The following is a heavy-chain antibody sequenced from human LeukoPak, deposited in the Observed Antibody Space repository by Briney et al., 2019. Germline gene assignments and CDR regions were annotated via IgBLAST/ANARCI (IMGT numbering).Heavy chain of an antibody. CDR2: MNPNSGNT. CDR1: GYTFTSYD. CDR3: ARVLYYYDSSGYPFGY. V-gene: IGHV1-8*01. D-gene: IGHD3-22*01. Sequence: ASVKVSCKASGYTFTSYDINWVRQATGQGLEWMGWMNPNSGNTGYAQRFQGRVTMTRNTSISTAYMELSSLRSEDTAVYYCARVLYYYDSSGYPFGYWGQGTLVTVSS. J-gene: IGHJ4*02.